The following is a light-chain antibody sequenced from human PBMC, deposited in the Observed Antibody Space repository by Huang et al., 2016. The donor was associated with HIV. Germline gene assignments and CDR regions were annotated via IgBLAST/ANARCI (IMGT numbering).Light chain of an antibody. J-gene: IGKJ2*01. CDR1: QIISSW. V-gene: IGKV1-5*03. CDR3: QQYKSYST. CDR2: KAS. Sequence: DIQMTQSPSTLSASVGDRVTITCRASQIISSWLAWYQQKPGKAPKLLIYKASSLQSGVPSRFSGSGCGTEFTLTISSLQPDDFATYYCQQYKSYSTFGQGTKLEIK.